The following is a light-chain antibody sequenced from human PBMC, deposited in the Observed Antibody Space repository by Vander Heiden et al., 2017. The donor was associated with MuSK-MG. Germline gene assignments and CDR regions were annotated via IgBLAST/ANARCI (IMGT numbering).Light chain of an antibody. CDR2: ATS. CDR3: QQGDSTPCT. Sequence: DIQMTQSPSSLSASVGDRVTLTCRASQSISGSLNWYQQKPGKAPNLLIYATSSLHSGVPSRFSGSESGTDFTLTISRLQPEDFATFCCQQGDSTPCTFGQGTKLDIK. V-gene: IGKV1-39*01. CDR1: QSISGS. J-gene: IGKJ2*02.